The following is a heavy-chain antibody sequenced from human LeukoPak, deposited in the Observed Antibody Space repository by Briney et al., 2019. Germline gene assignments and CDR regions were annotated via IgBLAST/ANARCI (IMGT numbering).Heavy chain of an antibody. D-gene: IGHD3-9*01. CDR1: GFTFSSYC. CDR2: ISSSSSYI. V-gene: IGHV3-21*01. CDR3: ERDSSYYDILTGYLPHTRTLDY. Sequence: GGSLRLSCAASGFTFSSYCMNWVRQAPGKGLEWVSSISSSSSYIYYADSVKGRFTISRDNAKNSLYLQMNSLRAEETAVYYSERDSSYYDILTGYLPHTRTLDYWGQGTLVTVSS. J-gene: IGHJ4*02.